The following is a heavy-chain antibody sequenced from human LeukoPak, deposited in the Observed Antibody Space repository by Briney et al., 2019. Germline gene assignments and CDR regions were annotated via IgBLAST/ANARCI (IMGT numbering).Heavy chain of an antibody. D-gene: IGHD3-10*01. CDR3: ARVGAYGSGSYLVY. CDR2: INPNSGVT. J-gene: IGHJ4*02. Sequence: ASVKVSCKASGYTFTGYYIHWVRQAPGQGLEWMGWINPNSGVTNYAQKFQGRVTMTRDTSISTAYMELSSLRSDDTAVYYCARVGAYGSGSYLVYWGQGTLGTVSS. CDR1: GYTFTGYY. V-gene: IGHV1-2*02.